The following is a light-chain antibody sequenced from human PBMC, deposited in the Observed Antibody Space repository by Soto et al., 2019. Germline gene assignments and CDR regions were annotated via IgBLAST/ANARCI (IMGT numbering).Light chain of an antibody. Sequence: DIQITQSPSTLSASVGDRVTITCRASQSISSWLAWYQQKPGKPPKILIYDASSLESGVPSRFRGSGSGTEFTLTISSLQPDDFATYYCQQYNSYLWTFGQGTKVDIK. CDR2: DAS. J-gene: IGKJ1*01. V-gene: IGKV1-5*01. CDR3: QQYNSYLWT. CDR1: QSISSW.